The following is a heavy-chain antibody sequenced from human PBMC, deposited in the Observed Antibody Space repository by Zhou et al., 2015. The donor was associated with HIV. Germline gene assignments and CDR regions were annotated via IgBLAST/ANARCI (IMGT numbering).Heavy chain of an antibody. D-gene: IGHD5-12*01. Sequence: QVQLVQSGTEVKKPGSSVKVSCKASGGTFSDSDISWVRQAPGQGLEWMGGIIPMFDIENHAQKFRGRLTLTADKSTGAAYMELSSLRSEDTAVYYCARVLASYVNIVTTSVHYDSWGQGTLVTVSS. CDR3: ARVLASYVNIVTTSVHYDS. V-gene: IGHV1-69*17. CDR2: IIPMFDIE. CDR1: GGTFSDSD. J-gene: IGHJ4*02.